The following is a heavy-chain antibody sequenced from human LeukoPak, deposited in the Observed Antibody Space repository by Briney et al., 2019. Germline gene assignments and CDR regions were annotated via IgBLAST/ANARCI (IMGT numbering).Heavy chain of an antibody. J-gene: IGHJ6*02. Sequence: ASVKVSCKASGYTFTSYYMHWVRQAPGQGLEWMGIINPSGGSTSYAQKFQGRVTMTRDTSTSTVYMELSSLRSEDTAVYYCARNGEMVTPYYYYGMDVWGQGTTVTVSS. CDR1: GYTFTSYY. V-gene: IGHV1-46*01. D-gene: IGHD5-18*01. CDR3: ARNGEMVTPYYYYGMDV. CDR2: INPSGGST.